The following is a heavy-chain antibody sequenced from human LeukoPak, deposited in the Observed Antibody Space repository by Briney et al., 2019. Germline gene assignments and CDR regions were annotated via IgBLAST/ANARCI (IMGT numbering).Heavy chain of an antibody. Sequence: SETLSLTCTVSGGSISSGDYYWSWTRQPPGKGLEWIGYIYYSGSTYYNPSLKSRVTISVDTSKNQFSLKLSSVTAADTAVYYCARFFGEITIFGVVTYNWFDPWGQGTLVTVSS. J-gene: IGHJ5*02. D-gene: IGHD3-3*01. CDR1: GGSISSGDYY. CDR2: IYYSGST. CDR3: ARFFGEITIFGVVTYNWFDP. V-gene: IGHV4-30-4*08.